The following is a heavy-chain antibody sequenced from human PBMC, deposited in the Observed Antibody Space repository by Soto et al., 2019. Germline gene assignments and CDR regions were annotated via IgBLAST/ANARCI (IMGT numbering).Heavy chain of an antibody. CDR3: VRRKGDYYDSSGYHYYFDY. Sequence: QVQLVQSGAAVKKPGASVKVSCKASGYTFTDYYVHWVRQAPGQGLEWMGWINPNSGGTKSAQKFQGRVTMTRDTSISTVYMELSRLRSDDTAVYYCVRRKGDYYDSSGYHYYFDYWGQGTLVTVSS. D-gene: IGHD3-22*01. J-gene: IGHJ4*02. V-gene: IGHV1-2*02. CDR1: GYTFTDYY. CDR2: INPNSGGT.